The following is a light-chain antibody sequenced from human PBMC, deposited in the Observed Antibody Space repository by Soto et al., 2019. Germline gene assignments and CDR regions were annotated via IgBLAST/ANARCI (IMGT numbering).Light chain of an antibody. V-gene: IGLV2-14*01. CDR3: SSYTSSNALV. CDR2: EVT. J-gene: IGLJ1*01. CDR1: SSDVGGFDS. Sequence: QSALTQPASVSGSPGQSITLSCTGTSSDVGGFDSVSWYQQHPGSAPKLMIYEVTNRPSGVSHRFSGSKSGNTASLTISGLQTEAEAEYYCSSYTSSNALVFGTGTKLTVL.